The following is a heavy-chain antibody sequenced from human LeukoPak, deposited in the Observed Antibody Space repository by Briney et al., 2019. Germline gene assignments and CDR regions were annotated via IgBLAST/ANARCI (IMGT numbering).Heavy chain of an antibody. V-gene: IGHV3-7*01. CDR2: LKQDGSEK. CDR1: GFTFSSYW. Sequence: GGSLRLSCAASGFTFSSYWMSWVRQAPGKGLEWVANLKQDGSEKYYVDSVKGRFTISRDNAKNSLYLQMNSLRAEDTAVYYCARDRLYDYVWGSSYWFDPWGQGTLVTVSS. J-gene: IGHJ5*02. D-gene: IGHD3-16*01. CDR3: ARDRLYDYVWGSSYWFDP.